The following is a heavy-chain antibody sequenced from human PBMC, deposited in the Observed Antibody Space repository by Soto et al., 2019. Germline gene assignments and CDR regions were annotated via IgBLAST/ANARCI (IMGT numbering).Heavy chain of an antibody. V-gene: IGHV4-61*01. CDR3: ARDADLPGYYYYGMDV. CDR1: GGSVSSGSYY. Sequence: TSETLSLTCTVSGGSVSSGSYYWSWIRQPPGKGLEWIGYIYYSGSTNYNPSLKSRVTISVDTSKNQFSLKLSSVTAADTAVYYCARDADLPGYYYYGMDVWGQGTTVTVSS. CDR2: IYYSGST. D-gene: IGHD3-10*01. J-gene: IGHJ6*02.